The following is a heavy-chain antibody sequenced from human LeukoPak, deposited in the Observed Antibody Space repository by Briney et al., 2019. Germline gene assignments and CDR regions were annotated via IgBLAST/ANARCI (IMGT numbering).Heavy chain of an antibody. V-gene: IGHV3-15*01. CDR1: GYTFINAY. D-gene: IGHD2-8*02. CDR2: MKSNREGGTT. CDR3: TTDREWCTYN. J-gene: IGHJ4*02. Sequence: SGGSLRLSCGVSGYTFINAYMNWVRQAPGKGLEWVGRMKSNREGGTTDYAAPVKGRFTISRDDSKNTVYLQMNDLKTEDTAVYYCTTDREWCTYNWGQGTLVTVSS.